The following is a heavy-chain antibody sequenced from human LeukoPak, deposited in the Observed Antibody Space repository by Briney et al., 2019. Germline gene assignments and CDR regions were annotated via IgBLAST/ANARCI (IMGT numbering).Heavy chain of an antibody. Sequence: SETLSLTCTVSGGSISSYYWGWIRQPPGKGLEWIGSIYYSGSTYYNPSLKSRVTISVDTSKNQFSLKLSSVTAADTAVYYCASIWSYYYYYMDVWGKGTTVTVSS. CDR3: ASIWSYYYYYMDV. V-gene: IGHV4-39*07. D-gene: IGHD3-10*01. CDR2: IYYSGST. J-gene: IGHJ6*03. CDR1: GGSISSYY.